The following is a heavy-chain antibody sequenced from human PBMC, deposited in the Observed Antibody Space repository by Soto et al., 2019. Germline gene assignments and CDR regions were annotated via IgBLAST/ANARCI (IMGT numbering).Heavy chain of an antibody. CDR3: AKDMGQWLDYYFDY. CDR1: GFTFDDYA. CDR2: ISWNSGSI. V-gene: IGHV3-9*01. D-gene: IGHD6-19*01. J-gene: IGHJ4*02. Sequence: GGSLRLSCAASGFTFDDYAMHWVRQAPGKGLEWVSGISWNSGSIGYADSVKGRFTISRDNAKNSLYLQMNSLRAEDTALYYCAKDMGQWLDYYFDYWGQGTLVTVSS.